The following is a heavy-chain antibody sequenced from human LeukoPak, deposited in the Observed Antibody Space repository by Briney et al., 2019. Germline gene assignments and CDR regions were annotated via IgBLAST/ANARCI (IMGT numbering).Heavy chain of an antibody. CDR3: ARLRFGERSSDY. V-gene: IGHV1-2*02. CDR1: GYTFTGYY. D-gene: IGHD3-10*01. Sequence: VASVKVSCKASGYTFTGYYMHWVRQAPGQGLEWMGWIIPNSGGTNYAQKFQGRVTMTRDTSISTAYMELSRLRSDDTAVYYCARLRFGERSSDYWGQGTLVTVSS. CDR2: IIPNSGGT. J-gene: IGHJ4*02.